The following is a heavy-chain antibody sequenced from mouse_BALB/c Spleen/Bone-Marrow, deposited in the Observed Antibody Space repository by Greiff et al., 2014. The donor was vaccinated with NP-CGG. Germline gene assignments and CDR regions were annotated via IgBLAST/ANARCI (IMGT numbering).Heavy chain of an antibody. D-gene: IGHD2-12*01. CDR2: INPGNGGA. V-gene: IGHV1-54*01. Sequence: QVQLQQSGAELVRPGTAVNVSCTASGFAFTNSLIEWVKQRPGQGLERIGVINPGNGGAKYNAKFKGKATVTADKSSSTAYMQLSSLTSDDSAFYFFARFGRYEFDYWGQGTTLTVS. CDR1: GFAFTNSL. CDR3: ARFGRYEFDY. J-gene: IGHJ2*01.